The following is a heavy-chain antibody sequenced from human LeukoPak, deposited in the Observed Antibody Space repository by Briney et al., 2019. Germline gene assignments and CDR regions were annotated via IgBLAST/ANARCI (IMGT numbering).Heavy chain of an antibody. D-gene: IGHD3-22*01. J-gene: IGHJ4*02. V-gene: IGHV3-23*01. CDR1: GFTFSSYA. CDR3: AKTPGGYYDSSGYYRPFDY. Sequence: GGSLRLSCAASGFTFSSYAMSWVRQAPGKGLEWVSAISGRGGSTYYADSVKGRFTISRDNSKNTLYLQMNSLRAEDTAVYYCAKTPGGYYDSSGYYRPFDYWGQGTLVTVSS. CDR2: ISGRGGST.